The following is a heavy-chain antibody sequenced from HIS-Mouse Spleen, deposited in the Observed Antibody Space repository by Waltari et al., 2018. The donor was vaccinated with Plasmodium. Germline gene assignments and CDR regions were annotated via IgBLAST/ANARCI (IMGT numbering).Heavy chain of an antibody. Sequence: QVQLQQWGAGLLKPSETLSLTCAVYGGSFSGYYWSWIRQPPGKGLEWMGEINQSGRTNYNPSLKSRVTIAVDTSKNQFSLKLSSVTAADTAVYYCARGRRIVVVTAPRGFFDYWGQGTLVTVSS. CDR1: GGSFSGYY. D-gene: IGHD2-21*02. V-gene: IGHV4-34*01. CDR3: ARGRRIVVVTAPRGFFDY. CDR2: INQSGRT. J-gene: IGHJ4*02.